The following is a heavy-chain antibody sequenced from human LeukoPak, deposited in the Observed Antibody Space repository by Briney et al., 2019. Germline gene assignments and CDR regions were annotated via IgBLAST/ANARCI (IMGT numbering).Heavy chain of an antibody. CDR3: AKDSTARYDSSGYYSYFDY. CDR1: GFTFTSYA. D-gene: IGHD3-22*01. CDR2: SSGSGGRT. J-gene: IGHJ4*02. V-gene: IGHV3-23*01. Sequence: GGSLRLSCAASGFTFTSYAMSWVRQAPGKGLEWVSTSSGSGGRTYYADSVKGRFTISRDTSKSTLSLQMNSLRAEDTAVYYCAKDSTARYDSSGYYSYFDYWGQGTLVTVSS.